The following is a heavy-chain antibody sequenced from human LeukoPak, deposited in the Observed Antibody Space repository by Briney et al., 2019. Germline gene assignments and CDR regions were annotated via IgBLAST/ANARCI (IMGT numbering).Heavy chain of an antibody. V-gene: IGHV3-11*01. J-gene: IGHJ4*02. CDR2: ISSDGNSI. CDR1: GFTFSDHY. D-gene: IGHD6-19*01. CDR3: VGGGYSSGWYSSPDY. Sequence: GGSLRLSCEASGFTFSDHYMSWIRQAPGQGLEWVSYISSDGNSIYYGDSVKGRFTISRDNAKNSLFLQMNSLRAEDTAVYYCVGGGYSSGWYSSPDYWGQGTLVTVSS.